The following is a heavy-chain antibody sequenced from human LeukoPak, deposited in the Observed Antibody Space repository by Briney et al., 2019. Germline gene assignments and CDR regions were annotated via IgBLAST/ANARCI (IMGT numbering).Heavy chain of an antibody. CDR2: ISAYNGNT. CDR1: GYTFTSYG. CDR3: ARLPRNYGDYVAY. Sequence: ASVKVSCKASGYTFTSYGISWVRQAPGQGLEWMGWISAYNGNTNYAQKFQGWVTVTRDTSISTAYMELSRLRSDDTAIYYCARLPRNYGDYVAYWGQGTLVTVSS. D-gene: IGHD4-17*01. V-gene: IGHV1-18*01. J-gene: IGHJ4*02.